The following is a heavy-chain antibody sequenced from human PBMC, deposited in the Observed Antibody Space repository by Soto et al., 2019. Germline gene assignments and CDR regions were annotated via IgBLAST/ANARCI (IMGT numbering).Heavy chain of an antibody. D-gene: IGHD2-21*02. J-gene: IGHJ3*02. CDR2: IYTGDSDT. CDR3: ASLAYCGGDCYYDAFDI. V-gene: IGHV5-51*01. Sequence: PGESLKISCKGSGCSFTSYWNGGVRQMPGKGLEWMGIIYTGDSDTRYSPSFQGQVTISADKSISTAYLQWSSLKASDTAMYYCASLAYCGGDCYYDAFDIWGQGTMVTVSS. CDR1: GCSFTSYW.